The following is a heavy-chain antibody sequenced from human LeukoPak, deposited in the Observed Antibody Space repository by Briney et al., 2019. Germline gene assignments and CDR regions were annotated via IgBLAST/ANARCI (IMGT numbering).Heavy chain of an antibody. D-gene: IGHD3-16*01. V-gene: IGHV3-7*01. CDR2: IKDDGSDK. CDR1: GFTFSSAW. CDR3: ADLGSRD. J-gene: IGHJ4*02. Sequence: GGSLRLSCAASGFTFSSAWMTWVRQAPGKGLEWVATIKDDGSDKYYVDSVKGRSTISRDNAKKSLWLQMNSLRVEDTAVYYCADLGSRDWGQGTLVTVSS.